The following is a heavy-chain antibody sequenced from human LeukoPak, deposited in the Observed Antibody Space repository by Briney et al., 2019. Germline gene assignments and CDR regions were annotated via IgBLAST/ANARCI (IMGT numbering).Heavy chain of an antibody. V-gene: IGHV3-11*04. Sequence: GGSLRLSCAVSGFTFSDYYMSWIRQAPGKGLEWVSYISSSGSTIYYADSVKGRFTISRDNAKNSLYLQMNSLRAEDTAVYYCARDPANAPQIRGFDYWGQGTLVTVSS. J-gene: IGHJ4*02. D-gene: IGHD1-26*01. CDR3: ARDPANAPQIRGFDY. CDR2: ISSSGSTI. CDR1: GFTFSDYY.